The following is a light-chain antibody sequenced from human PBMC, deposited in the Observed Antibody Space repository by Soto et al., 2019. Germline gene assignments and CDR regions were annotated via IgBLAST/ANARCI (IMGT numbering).Light chain of an antibody. CDR1: QSVSGY. Sequence: EIVLTQSPATLSLSPWETATLSCWASQSVSGYIGWYQQKPGQAPRLLIYADSNRATGIPARFSGSGSGTDFTLTISSLEPEDFSVYYCQQRYNWPITFGQGTRLEI. J-gene: IGKJ5*01. CDR2: ADS. V-gene: IGKV3-11*01. CDR3: QQRYNWPIT.